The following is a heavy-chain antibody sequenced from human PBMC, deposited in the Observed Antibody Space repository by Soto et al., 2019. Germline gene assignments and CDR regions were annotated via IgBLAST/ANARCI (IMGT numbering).Heavy chain of an antibody. Sequence: ASVKVSCKASGYTFTSYDINWVRQATGQGLEWMGWMNPNSDNTGYAQKFQGRVTMTRNTSISAAYMKLSSLRSEDTAVYYCASGLDYGDNYYYYGMDVWGQGTTVTVSS. J-gene: IGHJ6*02. CDR1: GYTFTSYD. CDR3: ASGLDYGDNYYYYGMDV. CDR2: MNPNSDNT. V-gene: IGHV1-8*01. D-gene: IGHD4-17*01.